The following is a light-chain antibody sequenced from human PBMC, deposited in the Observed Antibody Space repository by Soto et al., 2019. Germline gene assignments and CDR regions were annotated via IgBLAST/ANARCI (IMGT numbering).Light chain of an antibody. CDR1: SGHINYA. V-gene: IGLV4-69*01. CDR2: LNSDGSH. J-gene: IGLJ3*02. CDR3: QNCGTGIRV. Sequence: QPVLTQSPSASASLGASVKITCTLSSGHINYAIAWQQQQPAQGPRFLMKLNSDGSHIKGDGIPDRFSGSSSAAERSLTMPSLQSEDDDDYACQNCGTGIRVFGGGTKVTVL.